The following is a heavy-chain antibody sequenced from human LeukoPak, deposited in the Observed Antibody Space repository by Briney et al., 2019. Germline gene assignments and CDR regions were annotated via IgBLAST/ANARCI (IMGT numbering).Heavy chain of an antibody. CDR1: GFTFSSSA. J-gene: IGHJ4*02. Sequence: GGSLRLSCAASGFTFSSSAMSWVRQAPGKGLEWVSSISGSGGSSYYADSVKGRFTISRDNSKNTLYMQMNSLRAEDTAVYYCARRPVGYGFDYWGQGTLVTVSS. D-gene: IGHD2-15*01. V-gene: IGHV3-23*01. CDR3: ARRPVGYGFDY. CDR2: ISGSGGSS.